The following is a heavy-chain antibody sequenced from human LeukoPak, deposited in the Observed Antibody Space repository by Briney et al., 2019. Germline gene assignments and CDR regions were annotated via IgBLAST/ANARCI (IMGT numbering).Heavy chain of an antibody. Sequence: GGSLRLSCAASGFTFTSYAMSWVRQAPGKGLEWVSAISGSGGSTYYADSVKGRFTISRDNAKNTLYLQMNSLRAEDTAVYYCARGRWLRFEGGSGWFDPWGQGTLVTVSS. CDR3: ARGRWLRFEGGSGWFDP. CDR2: ISGSGGST. D-gene: IGHD5-12*01. J-gene: IGHJ5*02. CDR1: GFTFTSYA. V-gene: IGHV3-23*01.